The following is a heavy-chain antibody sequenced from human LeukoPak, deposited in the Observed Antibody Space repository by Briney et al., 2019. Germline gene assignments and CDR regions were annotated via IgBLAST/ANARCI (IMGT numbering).Heavy chain of an antibody. D-gene: IGHD2-15*01. V-gene: IGHV4-39*01. Sequence: PETLSLTCTVSGGSISSYYWGWIRQPPGKGLEWIGSIYYSGSTYYNPSLKSRVTISVDTSKNQFSLKLSSVTAADTAVYYCATKGPLVVWGQGTLVTVSS. CDR2: IYYSGST. CDR3: ATKGPLVV. CDR1: GGSISSYY. J-gene: IGHJ4*02.